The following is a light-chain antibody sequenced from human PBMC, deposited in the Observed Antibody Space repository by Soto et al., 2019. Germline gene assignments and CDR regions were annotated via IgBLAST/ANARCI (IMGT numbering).Light chain of an antibody. V-gene: IGKV3-20*01. CDR1: QSVSSSY. J-gene: IGKJ1*01. CDR3: QLYASSLRT. CDR2: GAS. Sequence: EIVLTQSPGTLSLSPGERATLSCRASQSVSSSYLAWYQQKPGLAPRLFIYGASSRATGIPERFSGSESGTDFTLTISSLEPEDFAVFYCQLYASSLRTFGQGTKVEIK.